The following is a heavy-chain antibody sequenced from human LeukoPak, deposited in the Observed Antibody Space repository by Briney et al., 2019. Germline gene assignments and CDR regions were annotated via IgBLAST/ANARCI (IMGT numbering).Heavy chain of an antibody. J-gene: IGHJ4*02. Sequence: QSGGSLRLSCAASGFTFDDYAMHWVRQAPGKGLEWVSGISWNSGSIGYADSVKGRFTISRDNAKNSLYLQMNSLRAEDTALYYCAKDRAHYYDSSGYDYWGQGTLVTVSS. CDR2: ISWNSGSI. V-gene: IGHV3-9*01. D-gene: IGHD3-22*01. CDR1: GFTFDDYA. CDR3: AKDRAHYYDSSGYDY.